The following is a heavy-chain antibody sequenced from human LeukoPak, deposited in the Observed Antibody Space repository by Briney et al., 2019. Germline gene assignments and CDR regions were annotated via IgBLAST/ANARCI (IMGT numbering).Heavy chain of an antibody. CDR3: AHSLVVVVAATHNWFDP. V-gene: IGHV2-5*02. CDR2: IYWDDDK. J-gene: IGHJ5*02. D-gene: IGHD2-15*01. CDR1: GFSLSTSGVG. Sequence: SGPTLVKPTQTLTLTCTSSGFSLSTSGVGVGWIRQPPGKALEWLALIYWDDDKRYSPSLKSRLTITKDTSKNQVVLTMTNMDPVDTATYYCAHSLVVVVAATHNWFDPWGQGTLVTVSS.